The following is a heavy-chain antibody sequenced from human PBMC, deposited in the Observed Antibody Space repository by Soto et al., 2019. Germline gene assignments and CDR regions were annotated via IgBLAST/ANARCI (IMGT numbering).Heavy chain of an antibody. Sequence: GDSLKISCKGSGYSFNTNVIGWVRQMPGKGLEWMGIIYPGDSDTRYSPPFQGQVTISADKSISTAYLQWSSLKASDTAMYYCARHQSLTSGSRKPDYWGQGTPVTVSS. CDR1: GYSFNTNV. D-gene: IGHD3-10*01. J-gene: IGHJ4*02. CDR3: ARHQSLTSGSRKPDY. CDR2: IYPGDSDT. V-gene: IGHV5-51*01.